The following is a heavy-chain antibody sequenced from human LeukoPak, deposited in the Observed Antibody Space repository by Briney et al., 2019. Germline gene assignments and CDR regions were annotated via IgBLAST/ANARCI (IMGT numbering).Heavy chain of an antibody. D-gene: IGHD2/OR15-2a*01. CDR3: ARASFSGSLGAFDI. Sequence: ASVKVSCKASGCTFSSYAISWVRQAPGQGLEWMGIINPSGGSTTYAQKFQGRVTMTRDMSTSTVYVELSSLRSEDTAVYYCARASFSGSLGAFDIWGQGTVVTVSS. J-gene: IGHJ3*02. CDR2: INPSGGST. CDR1: GCTFSSYA. V-gene: IGHV1-46*01.